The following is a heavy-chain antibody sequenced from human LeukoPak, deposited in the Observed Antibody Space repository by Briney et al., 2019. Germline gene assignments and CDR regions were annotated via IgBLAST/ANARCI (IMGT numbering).Heavy chain of an antibody. D-gene: IGHD2-2*01. J-gene: IGHJ6*03. Sequence: SETLSPTCAVYGGSFSGYYWSWIRQPPGKGLEWIGEINHSGSTNYNPSLESRVTISVDTSKNQFSLKLSSVTAADTAVYYCASITAAPDSYYYYYYMDVWGKGTTVTVSS. CDR3: ASITAAPDSYYYYYYMDV. CDR1: GGSFSGYY. V-gene: IGHV4-34*01. CDR2: INHSGST.